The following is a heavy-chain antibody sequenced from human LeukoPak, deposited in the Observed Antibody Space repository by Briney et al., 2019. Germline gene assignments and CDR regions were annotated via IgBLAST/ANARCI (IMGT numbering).Heavy chain of an antibody. J-gene: IGHJ4*02. V-gene: IGHV3-9*01. CDR2: ISWNSGSI. CDR1: GFTFDDYA. Sequence: GRSLRLSCAASGFTFDDYAMHWVRQAPGKGLEWVSGISWNSGSIGYADSVKGLFTISRDNAKNSLYLQMNSLRAEDTALYYCAKDRRGYFDYWGQGTLVTVSS. CDR3: AKDRRGYFDY.